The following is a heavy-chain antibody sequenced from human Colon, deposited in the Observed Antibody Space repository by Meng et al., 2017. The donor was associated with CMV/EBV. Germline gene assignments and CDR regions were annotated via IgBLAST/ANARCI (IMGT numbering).Heavy chain of an antibody. V-gene: IGHV1-3*01. CDR2: IDCGNGNT. CDR1: GYTFTSHA. Sequence: VQLVHSWAEVKRPGASVRISCKASGYTFTSHALHWVRQAPGQRLEWMGWIDCGNGNTKYSQKFHDRVTITRDTSATTVYMELSSLKSEDTAVYYCAREPPLGGYFDYWGQGTLVTVSS. D-gene: IGHD2-15*01. CDR3: AREPPLGGYFDY. J-gene: IGHJ4*02.